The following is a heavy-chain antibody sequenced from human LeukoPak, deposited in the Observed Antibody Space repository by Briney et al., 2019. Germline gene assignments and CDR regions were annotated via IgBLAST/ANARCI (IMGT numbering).Heavy chain of an antibody. D-gene: IGHD6-19*01. V-gene: IGHV4-59*01. CDR3: ARIRDSSGWPTHLDY. Sequence: PSETLSLTCTVSGGSISSYYWSWIRQPPGKGLEWIGYIYYSGSTNYNPSLKSRVTISVDTSKNQFSLKLSSVTAADTAVYYCARIRDSSGWPTHLDYWGQGTLVTVSS. CDR1: GGSISSYY. CDR2: IYYSGST. J-gene: IGHJ4*02.